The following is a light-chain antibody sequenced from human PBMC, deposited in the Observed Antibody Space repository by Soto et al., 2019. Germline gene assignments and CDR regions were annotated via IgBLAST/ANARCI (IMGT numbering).Light chain of an antibody. CDR3: QQSDSLPIT. CDR2: DAS. CDR1: QDISNY. J-gene: IGKJ5*01. V-gene: IGKV1-33*01. Sequence: DIPMTQSPSSLSASVGDRVTITCRASQDISNYLNWYQQRPGKAPKLLIYDASNLERGVPSRFSGTRSETHFTFAITSLQPEDVATYYCQQSDSLPITFGQGTRLEI.